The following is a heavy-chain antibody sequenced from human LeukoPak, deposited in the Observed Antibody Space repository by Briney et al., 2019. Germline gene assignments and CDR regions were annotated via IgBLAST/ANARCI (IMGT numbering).Heavy chain of an antibody. V-gene: IGHV1-69*13. CDR1: GGTFTSYA. CDR3: ARAEDYYDSSGLEDAFDI. CDR2: IIPIFGTA. D-gene: IGHD3-22*01. Sequence: SVKLSCKASGGTFTSYAISWVRQAPGQGLEWMGGIIPIFGTANYAQKSQARVTITADESTSTAYMELSSLRSEDTAVYYCARAEDYYDSSGLEDAFDIWGQGTMVTV. J-gene: IGHJ3*02.